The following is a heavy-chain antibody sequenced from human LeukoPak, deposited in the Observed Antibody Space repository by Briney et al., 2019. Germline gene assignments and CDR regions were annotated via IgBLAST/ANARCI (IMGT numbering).Heavy chain of an antibody. J-gene: IGHJ4*02. CDR2: IKQDGSEK. Sequence: GGSLRLSCAASEFTFSTYWMSWVRQAPGKGLEWVANIKQDGSEKYYVDSVKGRFTISRDNAKNSLYLQMNSLRAEDTAVYYCARDYDLLTGYYPFDYWGQGTLVAVSS. CDR1: EFTFSTYW. CDR3: ARDYDLLTGYYPFDY. D-gene: IGHD3-9*01. V-gene: IGHV3-7*01.